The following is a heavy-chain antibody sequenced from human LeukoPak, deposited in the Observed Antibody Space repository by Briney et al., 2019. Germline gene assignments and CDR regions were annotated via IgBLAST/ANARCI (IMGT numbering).Heavy chain of an antibody. Sequence: GGFLRLSCAASGFTFSSYSMNWVRQAPGKGLEWVSSISSSSSYIYYADSVKGRFTISRDNSKDTLYLQMNSLRAEDTAVYYCANGDRIFGVASNRGFDYWGQGTLVTVSS. D-gene: IGHD3-3*01. J-gene: IGHJ4*02. V-gene: IGHV3-21*04. CDR3: ANGDRIFGVASNRGFDY. CDR2: ISSSSSYI. CDR1: GFTFSSYS.